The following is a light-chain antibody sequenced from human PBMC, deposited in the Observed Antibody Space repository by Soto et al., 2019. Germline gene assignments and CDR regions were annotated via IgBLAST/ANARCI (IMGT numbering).Light chain of an antibody. CDR2: DAS. J-gene: IGKJ4*01. CDR1: QSVSSY. V-gene: IGKV3-11*01. Sequence: EIVLTQSPATLSLSPGERATLSCMASQSVSSYLAWYQQKPGQAPRLLIYDASNRATGIPARFSGSGSGTAFTLTSSGLEPEYFAVYYCQQRSNWLTFGGGTKVEIK. CDR3: QQRSNWLT.